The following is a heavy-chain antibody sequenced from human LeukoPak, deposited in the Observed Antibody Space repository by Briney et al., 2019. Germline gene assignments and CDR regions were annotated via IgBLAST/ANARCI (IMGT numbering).Heavy chain of an antibody. CDR3: ARALTYYYDSSDYKQGFQH. Sequence: ASVKVSCKASGGTFSSYAISWVRQAPGQGLEWMGGIIPIFGTANYAQKFQGRVTITADESTSTAYMELSSLRSEDTAVYYCARALTYYYDSSDYKQGFQHWGQGTLVTVSS. CDR2: IIPIFGTA. J-gene: IGHJ1*01. CDR1: GGTFSSYA. D-gene: IGHD3-22*01. V-gene: IGHV1-69*13.